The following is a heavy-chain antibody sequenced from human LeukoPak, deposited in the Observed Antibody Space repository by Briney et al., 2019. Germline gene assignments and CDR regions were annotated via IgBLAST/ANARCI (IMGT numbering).Heavy chain of an antibody. CDR3: AKAFAFVGANFFDY. CDR2: IGDTT. Sequence: GGSLRLSCAASGFTFSIYAMSWVRQAPGKGLEWVSAIGDTTYYADSVEGRFTISRDNSKNTLCLQMNSLRAEDAAIYYCAKAFAFVGANFFDYWGQGTLVTVSS. D-gene: IGHD1-26*01. CDR1: GFTFSIYA. V-gene: IGHV3-23*01. J-gene: IGHJ4*02.